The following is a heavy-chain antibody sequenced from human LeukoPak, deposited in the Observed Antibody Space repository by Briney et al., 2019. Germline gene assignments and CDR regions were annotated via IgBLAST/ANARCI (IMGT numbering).Heavy chain of an antibody. V-gene: IGHV1-69*13. CDR1: GGTFSSYA. D-gene: IGHD2-15*01. CDR3: ARARYETRIWPKSRYDYYHYMDV. Sequence: SVKVSCKASGGTFSSYAISWVRQAPGQGLEWMGGIIPIFGTANYAQKFQGRVTITADESTSTAYMELSSLRSGDMAVYYCARARYETRIWPKSRYDYYHYMDVWGKGTTVTVSS. CDR2: IIPIFGTA. J-gene: IGHJ6*03.